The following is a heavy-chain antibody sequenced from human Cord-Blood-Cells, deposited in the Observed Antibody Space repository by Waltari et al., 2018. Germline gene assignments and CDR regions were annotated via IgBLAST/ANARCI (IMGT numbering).Heavy chain of an antibody. J-gene: IGHJ3*02. CDR1: GGPFSSYA. CDR2: IIPICGTA. D-gene: IGHD1-7*01. CDR3: ASPHWNYAFDI. Sequence: QVQLVQSGAEVKKPGSSVKVPCKASGGPFSSYAHSWVRPAPGQGLEWMGGIIPICGTANYAQKFQGRVTITADESTSTAYMELSSLRSEDTAVYYCASPHWNYAFDIWGQVTMVTVSS. V-gene: IGHV1-69*01.